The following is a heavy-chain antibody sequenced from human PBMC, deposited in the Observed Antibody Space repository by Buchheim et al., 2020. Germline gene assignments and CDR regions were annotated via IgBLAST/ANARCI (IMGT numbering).Heavy chain of an antibody. V-gene: IGHV3-33*06. CDR3: AKDLRDSYTSGWSRRKGYFYGMDV. J-gene: IGHJ6*02. Sequence: QVHLVESGGGVVQPGRSLRLSCAASGFTFSSYGMHWVRQAPGKGLEWVAVIWNDGRFIYHGVSVKGRFTISRDNSKNTLYLQMNSMRAEDTAVYYCAKDLRDSYTSGWSRRKGYFYGMDVWGQGTT. D-gene: IGHD6-19*01. CDR2: IWNDGRFI. CDR1: GFTFSSYG.